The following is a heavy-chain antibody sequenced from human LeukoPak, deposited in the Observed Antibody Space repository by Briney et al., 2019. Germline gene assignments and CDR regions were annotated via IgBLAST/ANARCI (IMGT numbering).Heavy chain of an antibody. V-gene: IGHV1-18*01. CDR3: ARDPTTGDFDY. CDR2: ISAYNGNT. Sequence: ASVTVSCKASGYTFINYGISWVRQAPGQGLEWMGWISAYNGNTNYAQKLQGRVTMTTDTSTSTAYMELRSLRSDDTAVYYGARDPTTGDFDYWGQGTLVTVSA. CDR1: GYTFINYG. J-gene: IGHJ4*02. D-gene: IGHD4-17*01.